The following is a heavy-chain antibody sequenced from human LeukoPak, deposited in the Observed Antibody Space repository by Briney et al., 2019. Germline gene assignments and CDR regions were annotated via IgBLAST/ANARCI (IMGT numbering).Heavy chain of an antibody. V-gene: IGHV4-39*07. J-gene: IGHJ3*02. CDR2: INHSGST. CDR1: GGSISSNSYY. D-gene: IGHD4-17*01. CDR3: ATDDYGDYNRAFDI. Sequence: PSETLSLTCTVSGGSISSNSYYWSWIRQPPGKGLEWIGEINHSGSTNYNPSLKSRVTISVDTSKNQFSLTLSSVTAADTAVYYCATDDYGDYNRAFDIWGQGTMVTVSS.